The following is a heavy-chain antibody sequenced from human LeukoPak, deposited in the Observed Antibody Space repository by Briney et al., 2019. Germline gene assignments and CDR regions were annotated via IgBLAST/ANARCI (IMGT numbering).Heavy chain of an antibody. J-gene: IGHJ3*02. CDR3: ARDLRYCSSASCSENGAFDI. D-gene: IGHD2-2*01. Sequence: PGGSLRLSCAASGFTFSSYSMNWVRQAPGEGLEWVLSISSSGSFIYYADSVKGRFTISRDNVRNSLFLQMNSLRAEDTAVYYCARDLRYCSSASCSENGAFDIWGQGTMVTVSS. CDR1: GFTFSSYS. CDR2: ISSSGSFI. V-gene: IGHV3-21*01.